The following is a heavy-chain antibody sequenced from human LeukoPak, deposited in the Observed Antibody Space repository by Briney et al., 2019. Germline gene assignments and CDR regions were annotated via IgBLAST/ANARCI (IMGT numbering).Heavy chain of an antibody. V-gene: IGHV1-46*01. CDR3: ARDRGCSGGSCYGSGDWFDP. D-gene: IGHD2-15*01. CDR1: RYTFTSYY. J-gene: IGHJ5*02. CDR2: INPSGGST. Sequence: ASVKVSCKASRYTFTSYYMHWVRQAPGEGLEWMGIINPSGGSTSYAQKFQGRVTMTRDMSTSTVYMELSSLRSDDTAVYYCARDRGCSGGSCYGSGDWFDPWGQGTLVTVSS.